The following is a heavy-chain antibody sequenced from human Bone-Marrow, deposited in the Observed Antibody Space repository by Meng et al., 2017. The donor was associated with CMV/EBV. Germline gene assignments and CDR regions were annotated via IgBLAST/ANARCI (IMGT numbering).Heavy chain of an antibody. CDR3: ARAPDFWSGYYRVKYDY. CDR1: GGSFSNYY. V-gene: IGHV4-59*01. CDR2: IYYSGST. Sequence: SETLSLPCAVYGGSFSNYYWSWIRQLPGKGLEWIGYIYYSGSTNYSPSLKSRVTISLDTSKNQFSLKLSSVTAADTAVYYCARAPDFWSGYYRVKYDYWGQGTLVTVSS. D-gene: IGHD3-3*01. J-gene: IGHJ4*02.